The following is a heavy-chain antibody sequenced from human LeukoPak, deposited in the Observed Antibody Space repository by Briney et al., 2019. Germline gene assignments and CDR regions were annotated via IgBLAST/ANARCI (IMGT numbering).Heavy chain of an antibody. CDR2: INPNSGGT. J-gene: IGHJ5*02. Sequence: ASVKVSCRASGYTFTGYYMHWVRQAPGQGLEWMGWINPNSGGTNYAQKFQGRVTMTRDTSISTAYMELSRLRSDDTAVYYCARGGWYSSNWFDPWGQGTLVTVSS. CDR3: ARGGWYSSNWFDP. CDR1: GYTFTGYY. D-gene: IGHD6-19*01. V-gene: IGHV1-2*02.